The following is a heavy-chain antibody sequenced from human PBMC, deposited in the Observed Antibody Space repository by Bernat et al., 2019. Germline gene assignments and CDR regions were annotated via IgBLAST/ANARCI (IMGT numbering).Heavy chain of an antibody. CDR3: AKDNSLFYDFGSGYYRSCSGGSCYSGWFDP. D-gene: IGHD2-15*01. CDR1: GFTFDDYA. Sequence: EVQLVESGGGVVQPGGSLRLSCAASGFTFDDYAMHWVRQAPGKGLEWVSLISGDGGSTYYADSVKGRFTITRDNSKNSLYLQMNSLRTEDTALYYCAKDNSLFYDFGSGYYRSCSGGSCYSGWFDPWGQGTRVTVSS. J-gene: IGHJ5*02. V-gene: IGHV3-43*02. CDR2: ISGDGGST.